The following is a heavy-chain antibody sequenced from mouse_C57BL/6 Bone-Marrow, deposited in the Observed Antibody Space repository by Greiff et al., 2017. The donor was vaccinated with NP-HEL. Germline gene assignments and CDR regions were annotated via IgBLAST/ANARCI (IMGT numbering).Heavy chain of an antibody. J-gene: IGHJ4*01. CDR2: IYPGSGST. CDR3: ATKGGDGYGRIMDY. CDR1: GYTFTSYW. Sequence: QVQLQPGAELVKPGASVKMSCKASGYTFTSYWITWVKQRPGQGLEWIGDIYPGSGSTNYNEKFKSKATLTVDTSSSTAYMQLSSLTSEDSAVYYCATKGGDGYGRIMDYWGQGTSVTVSS. D-gene: IGHD2-3*01. V-gene: IGHV1-55*01.